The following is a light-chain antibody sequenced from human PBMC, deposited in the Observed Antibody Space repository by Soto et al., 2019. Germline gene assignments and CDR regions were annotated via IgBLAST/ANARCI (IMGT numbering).Light chain of an antibody. CDR2: EVS. J-gene: IGLJ3*02. Sequence: QSVLTQPASVSGSPGQSITISCTGSSSDIGGYNYVSWYQHYPGKAPKLIIYEVSNRPSGISNRFSASKSGNTASLTISGLQADDETDYYCSSYTNSDIGVFGGGTKLTVL. CDR1: SSDIGGYNY. V-gene: IGLV2-14*01. CDR3: SSYTNSDIGV.